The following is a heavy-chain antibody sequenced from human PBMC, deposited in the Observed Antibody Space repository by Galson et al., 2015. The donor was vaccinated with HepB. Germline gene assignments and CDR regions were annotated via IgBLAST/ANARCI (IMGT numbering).Heavy chain of an antibody. Sequence: SLRLSCAASGFTFSSYAMSWVRQAPGKGLEWVSAISGSGGSTYYADSVKGRFTISRDNSKNTLYLQMNSLRAEDTAVYYCAKDHYDILTGYFHFDYWGQGTLVTVSS. J-gene: IGHJ4*02. V-gene: IGHV3-23*01. CDR2: ISGSGGST. D-gene: IGHD3-9*01. CDR1: GFTFSSYA. CDR3: AKDHYDILTGYFHFDY.